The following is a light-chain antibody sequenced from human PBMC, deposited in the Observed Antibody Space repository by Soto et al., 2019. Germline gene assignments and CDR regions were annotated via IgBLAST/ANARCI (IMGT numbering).Light chain of an antibody. CDR1: SSDVGRYNY. Sequence: QSALTQPRSVSGSPGQSVTISCTGTSSDVGRYNYVYWYQQHPGKAPKVMIYDDSKRPSGVPERFSGSKSGTTASLTISGLQGEDDADYYCYSYAGSYTWVFGTGTKLTV. CDR2: DDS. CDR3: YSYAGSYTWV. J-gene: IGLJ1*01. V-gene: IGLV2-11*01.